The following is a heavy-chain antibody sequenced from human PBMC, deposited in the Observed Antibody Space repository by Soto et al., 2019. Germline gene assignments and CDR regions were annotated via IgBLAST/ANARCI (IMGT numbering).Heavy chain of an antibody. D-gene: IGHD6-13*01. V-gene: IGHV4-34*01. J-gene: IGHJ6*03. CDR2: INHSGST. Sequence: QVQLQQWGAGLLKPSETLSLTCAVYGGSFSGYYWSWIRQPPGKGLEWIGEINHSGSTNYNPSLMSRVAISVDTSKHQFSLKLSSVTAADTAVYYWARISNYYYYYIDVWGKGTTVTVSS. CDR3: ARISNYYYYYIDV. CDR1: GGSFSGYY.